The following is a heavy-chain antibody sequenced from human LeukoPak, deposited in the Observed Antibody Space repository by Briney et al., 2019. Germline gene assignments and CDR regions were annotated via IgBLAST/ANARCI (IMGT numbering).Heavy chain of an antibody. J-gene: IGHJ3*02. CDR2: IYYTGST. CDR3: ARGNDYSSFYNAFDI. D-gene: IGHD3-10*01. V-gene: IGHV4-59*01. CDR1: GGSISNYY. Sequence: SETLSLTCTVSGGSISNYYWVWIRQPPGRGLEWIGSIYYTGSTNYNPSLKSRVTISVDTSKNQFSLKLSSVTAADTAIYYCARGNDYSSFYNAFDIWGQGTMVTVSS.